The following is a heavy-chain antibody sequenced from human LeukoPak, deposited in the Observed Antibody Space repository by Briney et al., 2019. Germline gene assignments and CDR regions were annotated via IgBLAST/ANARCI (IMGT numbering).Heavy chain of an antibody. D-gene: IGHD2-2*01. Sequence: SETLSLTCTVSGGSISSYYWSWIRQPPGKGLEWIGYIYYSGSTNYNPSLKSRVTISVDTSKNQFSLKLSSVTAADTAVYYCARRGYCSSTSCYEYWFDPWGQGTLVTVSS. J-gene: IGHJ5*02. V-gene: IGHV4-59*08. CDR2: IYYSGST. CDR3: ARRGYCSSTSCYEYWFDP. CDR1: GGSISSYY.